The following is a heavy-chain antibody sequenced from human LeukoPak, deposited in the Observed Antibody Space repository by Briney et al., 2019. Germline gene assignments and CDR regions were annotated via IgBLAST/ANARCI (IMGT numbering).Heavy chain of an antibody. Sequence: PGGSLRLSCAGSGFTFSSYAMSWVRQAPGKGLEWVSGISGSGGSTYYADSVKGRFTIFRENAKNTLFLQMNRRRAEDTSVYYCAKDDYGPYVPYFDYWGQETLVTLPS. CDR1: GFTFSSYA. V-gene: IGHV3-23*01. J-gene: IGHJ4*02. CDR3: AKDDYGPYVPYFDY. CDR2: ISGSGGST. D-gene: IGHD4-17*01.